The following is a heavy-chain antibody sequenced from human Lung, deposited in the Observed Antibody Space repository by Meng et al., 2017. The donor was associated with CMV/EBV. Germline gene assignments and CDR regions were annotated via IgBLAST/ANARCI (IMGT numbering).Heavy chain of an antibody. V-gene: IGHV3-66*01. J-gene: IGHJ4*02. CDR2: IYSGSRT. Sequence: GGSLRLSSAASGFTFSNYMTSVRQAPGKGLEWFYTIYSGSRTYYADSVKGRFTISRDHSKNTLYLQMTSLRHEDTAVYFCAIVVEHLWGNYYFDYWGQGNLVTVSS. CDR3: AIVVEHLWGNYYFDY. D-gene: IGHD1-1*01. CDR1: GFTFSNY.